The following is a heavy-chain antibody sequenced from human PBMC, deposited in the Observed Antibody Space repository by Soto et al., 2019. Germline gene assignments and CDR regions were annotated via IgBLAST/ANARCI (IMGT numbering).Heavy chain of an antibody. Sequence: GSLRLSCAASGFTVSSNYMSWVRQAPGKGLEWVSVIYNNGITYYADSVRGRFTISRDNSKNTLYLQMNSLRAEDTAVYYCAREGNSYGPFDYWGQGTLVTVSS. CDR1: GFTVSSNY. J-gene: IGHJ4*02. CDR3: AREGNSYGPFDY. CDR2: IYNNGIT. V-gene: IGHV3-53*01. D-gene: IGHD5-18*01.